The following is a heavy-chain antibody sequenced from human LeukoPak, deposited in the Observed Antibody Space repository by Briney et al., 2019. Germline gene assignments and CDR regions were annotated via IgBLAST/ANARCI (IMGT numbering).Heavy chain of an antibody. V-gene: IGHV3-30*14. CDR2: ISYDGSNK. D-gene: IGHD4-17*01. J-gene: IGHJ4*02. CDR3: ASRSGGDYPYFDY. CDR1: GFTFGVYT. Sequence: PGGSLRLSCAASGFTFGVYTMHWVRQAPAKGLEWVAFISYDGSNKYYADSVKGRFTISRDNSKNTLYLQMNSLRVEDTALYYCASRSGGDYPYFDYWGQGTLVTVSS.